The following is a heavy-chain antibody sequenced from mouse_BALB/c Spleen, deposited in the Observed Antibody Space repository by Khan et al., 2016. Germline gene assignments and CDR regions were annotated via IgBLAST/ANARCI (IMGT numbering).Heavy chain of an antibody. D-gene: IGHD1-1*02. CDR1: GYTFSNYW. V-gene: IGHV1-9*01. J-gene: IGHJ4*01. CDR2: ILPGSGYS. Sequence: QVQLQQSGAELMKPGASVKISCKATGYTFSNYWIEWVKQRPGHGLEWIGDILPGSGYSNSNENFKGKATFTADASSNTAYMQLISLTSEDSAVYFCAEAWSSMDYWGQGTSVTVSS. CDR3: AEAWSSMDY.